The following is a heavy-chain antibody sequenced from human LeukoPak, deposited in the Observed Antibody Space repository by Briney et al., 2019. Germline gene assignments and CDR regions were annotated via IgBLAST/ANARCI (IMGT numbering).Heavy chain of an antibody. Sequence: SETLSLTCTVSGGSISSYYWSWIRQPPGKGLEWIGYIYYSGSTNYNPSLKSRVTISVDTSKNQFSLKLSSVTAADTAVYYCARLKVAQYYYDSSGYRGYFDYWGQGTLVTVSS. J-gene: IGHJ4*02. CDR1: GGSISSYY. CDR3: ARLKVAQYYYDSSGYRGYFDY. D-gene: IGHD3-22*01. CDR2: IYYSGST. V-gene: IGHV4-59*08.